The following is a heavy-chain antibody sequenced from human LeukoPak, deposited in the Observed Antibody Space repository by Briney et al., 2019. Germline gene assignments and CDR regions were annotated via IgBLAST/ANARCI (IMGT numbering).Heavy chain of an antibody. CDR2: IYTSGST. J-gene: IGHJ4*02. Sequence: SETLSLTCTVSGGSISSASYYWSWIRQPAGKGLEWIGRIYTSGSTNYNPSLKSRVTMSVDTSKNQFSLKLSSVTAADTAVYYCARGPGPTYYYGSGSFFDYWGQGTLVTVSS. D-gene: IGHD3-10*01. V-gene: IGHV4-61*02. CDR3: ARGPGPTYYYGSGSFFDY. CDR1: GGSISSASYY.